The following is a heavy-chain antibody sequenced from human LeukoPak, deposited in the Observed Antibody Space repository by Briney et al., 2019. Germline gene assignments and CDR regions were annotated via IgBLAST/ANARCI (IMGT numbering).Heavy chain of an antibody. V-gene: IGHV3-23*01. J-gene: IGHJ6*02. CDR1: GFKASISA. CDR2: LGGSGETT. Sequence: GGSLRLSCADFGFKASISAMIWVRQAPGKGLEWVSVLGGSGETTNYADSVKGRFTISRDRSKTTVFLQMNSLRVEDTGVYYCASKFGESYHYYYGLDVWGQGTTVTVSS. CDR3: ASKFGESYHYYYGLDV. D-gene: IGHD3-10*01.